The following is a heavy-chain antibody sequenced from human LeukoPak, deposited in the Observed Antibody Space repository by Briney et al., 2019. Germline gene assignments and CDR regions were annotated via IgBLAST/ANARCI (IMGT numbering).Heavy chain of an antibody. V-gene: IGHV3-21*01. CDR2: ISSSSSYI. J-gene: IGHJ3*02. CDR3: ARLFRDAFDI. Sequence: GGSLRLSCAASGFTFSSYSLNWVRQAPGKGLEWVSSISSSSSYIYYADSVKGRFTISRDNAKNSLYLQMNSLRAEDTAVYYCARLFRDAFDIWGQGTMVTVSS. CDR1: GFTFSSYS.